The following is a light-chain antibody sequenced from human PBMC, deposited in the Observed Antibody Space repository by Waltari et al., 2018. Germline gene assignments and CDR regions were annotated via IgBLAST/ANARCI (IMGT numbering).Light chain of an antibody. Sequence: DIQMTQSPSSLSASVGDKVTITCRASQDISNAVAWYQQKPGKAPKLLVYTASNLQSGVPSRFSGSGSGTDFTLTISSLQPEDFAVYYCQQRNSYPPTFGQGTKVEIK. V-gene: IGKV1-17*01. CDR2: TAS. CDR3: QQRNSYPPT. CDR1: QDISNA. J-gene: IGKJ1*01.